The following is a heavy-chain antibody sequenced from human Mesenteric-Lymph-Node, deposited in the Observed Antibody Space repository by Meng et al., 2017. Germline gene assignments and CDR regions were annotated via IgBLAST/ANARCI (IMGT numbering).Heavy chain of an antibody. CDR3: ARSYYYDSSGLNWFDP. D-gene: IGHD3-22*01. CDR2: IYYRGST. V-gene: IGHV4-31*03. Sequence: QLQLQQSGPGLVKPSQTLSLTCTVSGGSISSNGYYWNWIRLHPGKGLEWIGYIYYRGSTQYNPSLKSRVTISLDTSKNQFSLQLSSVTAADTAVYYCARSYYYDSSGLNWFDPWGQGILVTVSS. CDR1: GGSISSNGYY. J-gene: IGHJ5*02.